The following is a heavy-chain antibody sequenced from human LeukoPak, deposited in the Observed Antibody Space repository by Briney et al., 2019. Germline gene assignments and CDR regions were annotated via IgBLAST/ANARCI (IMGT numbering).Heavy chain of an antibody. D-gene: IGHD5-18*01. J-gene: IGHJ6*03. Sequence: PGGSLRLSCTASGFTFGDYAMSWFRQAPGKGLEWVGFIRSKAYGGTTEYAASVKGRFTISRDDSKSIAYLQMNSLKTEDTAVYYCTRVEYSYGHYYYYMDVWGKGTTVTASS. CDR3: TRVEYSYGHYYYYMDV. CDR1: GFTFGDYA. V-gene: IGHV3-49*03. CDR2: IRSKAYGGTT.